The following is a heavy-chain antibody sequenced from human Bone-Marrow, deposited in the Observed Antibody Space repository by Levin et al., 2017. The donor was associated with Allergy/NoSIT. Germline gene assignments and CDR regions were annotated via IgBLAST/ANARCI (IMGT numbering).Heavy chain of an antibody. CDR1: GFTFSSYG. V-gene: IGHV3-30*18. CDR2: ISYDGSNK. Sequence: PGGSLRLSCAASGFTFSSYGMHWVRQAPGKGLEWVAVISYDGSNKYYADSVKGRFTISRDNSKNTLYLQMNSLRAEDTAVYYCAKDGEIWFGGDWGQGTLVTVSS. J-gene: IGHJ4*02. D-gene: IGHD3-10*01. CDR3: AKDGEIWFGGD.